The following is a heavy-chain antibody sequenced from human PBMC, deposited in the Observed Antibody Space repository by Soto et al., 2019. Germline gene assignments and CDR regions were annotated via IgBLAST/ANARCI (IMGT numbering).Heavy chain of an antibody. CDR3: ARVCTGGSCYQFDS. J-gene: IGHJ4*02. Sequence: EVHLVESGGGLVQPGGSLSLSCAASGFTFSSYWMNWVRQAPGKGLVWVSRINGDGSNTNYADSVKGRFTISRDNAKNALYMQMNSLRADDTAVYYCARVCTGGSCYQFDSWGQGTLVTVSS. V-gene: IGHV3-74*01. CDR1: GFTFSSYW. D-gene: IGHD2-15*01. CDR2: INGDGSNT.